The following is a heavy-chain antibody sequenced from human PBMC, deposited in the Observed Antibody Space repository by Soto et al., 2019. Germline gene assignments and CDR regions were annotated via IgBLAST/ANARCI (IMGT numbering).Heavy chain of an antibody. Sequence: PSRGLEWLGRTYYRSKWYNDYAVSVKSRITINPDTSKNQFSLKLSSVTAADTAVYYCARVSPHGYKFNWYFDLWGRGTLVTVSS. D-gene: IGHD5-12*01. CDR3: ARVSPHGYKFNWYFDL. V-gene: IGHV6-1*01. CDR2: TYYRSKWYN. J-gene: IGHJ2*01.